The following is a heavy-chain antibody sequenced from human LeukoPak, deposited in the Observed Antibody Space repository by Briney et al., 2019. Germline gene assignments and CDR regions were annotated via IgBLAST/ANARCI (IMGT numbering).Heavy chain of an antibody. V-gene: IGHV1-69*13. CDR3: AREARDAYTLAEYLQD. CDR1: GGTFSSYA. CDR2: IIPIFGTA. D-gene: IGHD5-24*01. J-gene: IGHJ1*01. Sequence: ASVKVSCKASGGTFSSYAISWVRQAPGQGLEWMGGIIPIFGTANYAQRFQGRVTITADESTSTAYMELSSLRSEDTAVYYCAREARDAYTLAEYLQDWGQGTLVTVSS.